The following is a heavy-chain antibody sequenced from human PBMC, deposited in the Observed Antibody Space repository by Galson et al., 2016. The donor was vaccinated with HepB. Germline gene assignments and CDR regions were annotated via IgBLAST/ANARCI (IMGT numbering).Heavy chain of an antibody. CDR3: ARTRYDGYDYNDYYPAMDV. CDR2: INTANGNT. V-gene: IGHV1-3*03. Sequence: SVKVSCKASGYTFTAFSMHWVRQAPGQRPEWVGWINTANGNTKYSQDFQGRVTINRDRSATTVSLELHSLRSEDMAVYYCARTRYDGYDYNDYYPAMDVWGQGTSVTVSS. D-gene: IGHD5-12*01. J-gene: IGHJ6*02. CDR1: GYTFTAFS.